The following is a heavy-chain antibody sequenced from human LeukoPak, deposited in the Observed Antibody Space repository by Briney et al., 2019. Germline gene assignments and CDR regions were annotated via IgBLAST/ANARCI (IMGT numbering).Heavy chain of an antibody. D-gene: IGHD6-13*01. Sequence: HSGGSLRLSCAASGFTFSSYWMSWVRQAPGKGLEWVANIRQDGSEKYYVDSGKGRFTISRDNAKNSLYLQMNSLRAEDTAVYYCARRPGYSSTTGYYFDYWGQGTLVTVSS. CDR3: ARRPGYSSTTGYYFDY. J-gene: IGHJ4*02. V-gene: IGHV3-7*01. CDR1: GFTFSSYW. CDR2: IRQDGSEK.